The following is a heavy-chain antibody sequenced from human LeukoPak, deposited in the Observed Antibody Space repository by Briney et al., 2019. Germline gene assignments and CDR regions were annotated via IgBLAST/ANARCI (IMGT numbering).Heavy chain of an antibody. Sequence: GGSLRLSCAASGFTFSSFDMSWVRQAPGKGLEWVSVISGSGGNTLYADSVKGRFTISRDNSKNTLYLQMNSLRAEDTAIYYCAKCRVVVTAETPSSDLGYWGQGTLVTVSS. CDR2: ISGSGGNT. D-gene: IGHD2-21*02. V-gene: IGHV3-23*01. CDR3: AKCRVVVTAETPSSDLGY. CDR1: GFTFSSFD. J-gene: IGHJ4*02.